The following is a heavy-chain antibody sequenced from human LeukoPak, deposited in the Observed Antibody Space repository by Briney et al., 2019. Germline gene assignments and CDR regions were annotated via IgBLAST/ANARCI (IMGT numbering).Heavy chain of an antibody. V-gene: IGHV3-7*01. CDR2: IKDDGSEK. D-gene: IGHD7-27*01. CDR3: TNWGDTWGLDF. CDR1: GLNFRKSW. Sequence: GGSLRLSCAASGLNFRKSWMTWVRQAPGRGLEWVANIKDDGSEKYYVDSVKGRFTVSRDNAKNSLYLQMNSRSAEDTAVYFCTNWGDTWGLDFWGQGILVSVSS. J-gene: IGHJ4*02.